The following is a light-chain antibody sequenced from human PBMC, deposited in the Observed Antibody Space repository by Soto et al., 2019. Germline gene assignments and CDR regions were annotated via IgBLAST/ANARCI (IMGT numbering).Light chain of an antibody. J-gene: IGLJ1*01. CDR2: DVS. Sequence: QSALTQPASVSGSPGQSITISCTGTSSDVGGYNYVSWYQQHPCKAPKLMIYDVSNRPSGVSNRFSGSKSGNTASLTISGLQAEDEADYYCSSYTSISTLGVFGTGTKVTVL. V-gene: IGLV2-14*01. CDR1: SSDVGGYNY. CDR3: SSYTSISTLGV.